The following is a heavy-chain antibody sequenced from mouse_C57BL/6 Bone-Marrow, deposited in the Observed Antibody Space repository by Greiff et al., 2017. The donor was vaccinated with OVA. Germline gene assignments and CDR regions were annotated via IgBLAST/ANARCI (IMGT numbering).Heavy chain of an antibody. V-gene: IGHV5-16*01. J-gene: IGHJ2*01. CDR1: GFTFSDYY. CDR3: ARKGNGNYFFDY. Sequence: EVKLVESEGGLVQPGSSMKLSCTASGFTFSDYYMAWVRQVPEKGLEWVANINYDGSSTYYLDSLKSRFIISRENAKNILYLQMSSLKSEDTATYYCARKGNGNYFFDYWGQGTTLTVSS. D-gene: IGHD2-1*01. CDR2: INYDGSST.